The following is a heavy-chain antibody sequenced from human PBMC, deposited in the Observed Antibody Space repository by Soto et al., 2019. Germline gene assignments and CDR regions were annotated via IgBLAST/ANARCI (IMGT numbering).Heavy chain of an antibody. Sequence: QVQLVESGGGVVQPGRSLRLSCAASGFTFSSYGMHWVRQAPGKGLEWVAVIWYDGSNKYYADSVKGRFTISRDNSKNTLYLQMNSLRAEDTAVYYCARDFFTPGRGSYYFDYWGQGTLVTVSS. V-gene: IGHV3-33*01. CDR2: IWYDGSNK. CDR3: ARDFFTPGRGSYYFDY. J-gene: IGHJ4*02. D-gene: IGHD1-26*01. CDR1: GFTFSSYG.